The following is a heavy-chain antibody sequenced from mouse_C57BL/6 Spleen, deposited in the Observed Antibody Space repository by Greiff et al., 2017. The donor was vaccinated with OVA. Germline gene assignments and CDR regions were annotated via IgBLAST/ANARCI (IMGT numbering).Heavy chain of an antibody. D-gene: IGHD1-1*01. CDR3: AREGITTVVAPYAMDY. CDR2: INYDGSST. Sequence: EVHLVESEGGLVQPGSSTKLSCTASGFTFSDYYMAWVRQVPEKGLEWVANINYDGSSTYYLDSLKSRFIISRDNAKNILYLQMSSLKSEDTATYYCAREGITTVVAPYAMDYWGQGTSVTVSS. J-gene: IGHJ4*01. V-gene: IGHV5-16*01. CDR1: GFTFSDYY.